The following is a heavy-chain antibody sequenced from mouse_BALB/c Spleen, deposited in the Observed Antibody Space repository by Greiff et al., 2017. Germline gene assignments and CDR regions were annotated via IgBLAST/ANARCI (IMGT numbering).Heavy chain of an antibody. CDR2: IWAGGST. V-gene: IGHV2-9*02. Sequence: QVHVKQSGPGLVAPSQSLSITCTVSGFSLTSYGVHWVRQPPGKGLEWLGVIWAGGSTNYNSALMSRLSISKDNSKSQVFLKMNSLQTDDTAMYYCARKTARATFAMDYWGQGTSVTVSS. J-gene: IGHJ4*01. CDR3: ARKTARATFAMDY. CDR1: GFSLTSYG. D-gene: IGHD3-2*01.